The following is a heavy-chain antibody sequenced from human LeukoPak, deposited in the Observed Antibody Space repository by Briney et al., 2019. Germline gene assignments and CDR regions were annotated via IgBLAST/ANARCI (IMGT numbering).Heavy chain of an antibody. D-gene: IGHD1-1*01. V-gene: IGHV3-7*01. J-gene: IGHJ4*02. CDR1: GFTFSSYW. Sequence: GGSLRLSCEASGFTFSSYWMSWVRQAPGKGLEWVAHIKEDESDEYYVDSVRGRFTASRDNAKNSVNLQITSLRVEDTAVYYCARWRGRQSEFDYWGQGTLVTVSS. CDR2: IKEDESDE. CDR3: ARWRGRQSEFDY.